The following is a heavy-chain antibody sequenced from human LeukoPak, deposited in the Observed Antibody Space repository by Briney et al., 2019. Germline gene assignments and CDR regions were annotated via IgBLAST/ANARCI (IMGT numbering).Heavy chain of an antibody. J-gene: IGHJ6*02. Sequence: ASVKVSCKASGYTFTSYGISWVRQAPGQGLEWMGWISAYNGNTNYAQKLQGRVTMTTDTSTSTAYMELRSLRSDDTAVYYCARASYYDFWSGYYQKAYYGMDVWGQGTTVTVPS. CDR3: ARASYYDFWSGYYQKAYYGMDV. CDR1: GYTFTSYG. D-gene: IGHD3-3*01. V-gene: IGHV1-18*01. CDR2: ISAYNGNT.